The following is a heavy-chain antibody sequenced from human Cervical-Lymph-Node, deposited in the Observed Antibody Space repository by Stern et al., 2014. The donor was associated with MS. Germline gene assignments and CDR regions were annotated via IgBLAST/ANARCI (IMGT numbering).Heavy chain of an antibody. CDR1: GGSFSGYY. Sequence: QVQLQQWGAGLLKPSETLSLTCAVYGGSFSGYYWSWIRQPPGKGLEWIGEINHSGSTNYNPSLKSRVTISVDTSKNQFSLKLSSVTAADTAVYYCARGANSYGNYYFDYWGQGTLVTVSS. D-gene: IGHD5-18*01. J-gene: IGHJ4*02. CDR2: INHSGST. CDR3: ARGANSYGNYYFDY. V-gene: IGHV4-34*01.